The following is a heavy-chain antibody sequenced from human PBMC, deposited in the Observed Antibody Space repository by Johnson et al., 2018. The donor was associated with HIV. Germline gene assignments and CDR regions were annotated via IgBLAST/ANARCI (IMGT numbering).Heavy chain of an antibody. CDR3: AKRAATGDDAFDI. V-gene: IGHV3-30-3*02. CDR2: ISYDGSNK. J-gene: IGHJ3*02. Sequence: QVQLVESGGGVVQPGGSLRLSCAASGFTFSSYAMHWVRQAPGKGLEWVAVISYDGSNKYYADSVKGRFTISRDDSKNTVHLQISSLRPEDTAVYYCAKRAATGDDAFDIWGQGTMVTVSS. D-gene: IGHD6-25*01. CDR1: GFTFSSYA.